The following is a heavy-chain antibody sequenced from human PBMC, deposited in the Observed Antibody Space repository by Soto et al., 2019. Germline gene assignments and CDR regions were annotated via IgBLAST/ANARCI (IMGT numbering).Heavy chain of an antibody. D-gene: IGHD3-16*01. CDR1: GGLFSSFA. CDR3: ARGGGPYVWFNEF. J-gene: IGHJ4*02. V-gene: IGHV1-69*13. CDR2: IIPVFGTT. Sequence: SVKVSCKDSGGLFSSFAISWVRQAPGQGLEWVGGIIPVFGTTNYAQKFQGRVTITADESTNTAYMELSSLTSDDTAMYYCARGGGPYVWFNEFWGQGTQVTVSS.